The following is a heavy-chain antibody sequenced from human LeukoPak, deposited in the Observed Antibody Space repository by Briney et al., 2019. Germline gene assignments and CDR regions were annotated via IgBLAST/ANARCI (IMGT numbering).Heavy chain of an antibody. CDR2: INHSGST. D-gene: IGHD3-3*01. Sequence: SETLSLTCTVYGGSFSGYYWSWIRQPPGKGLEWIGEINHSGSTNYNPSLKSRVTISVDTSKNQFSLKLSSVTAADTAVYYCARGISPYYDFWSGYHTGIDYFDYWGQGTLVTVSS. J-gene: IGHJ4*02. V-gene: IGHV4-34*01. CDR1: GGSFSGYY. CDR3: ARGISPYYDFWSGYHTGIDYFDY.